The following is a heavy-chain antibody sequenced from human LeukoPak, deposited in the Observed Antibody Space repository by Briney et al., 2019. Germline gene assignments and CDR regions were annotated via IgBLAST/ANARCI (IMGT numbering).Heavy chain of an antibody. CDR1: GFTFSDYY. CDR3: ARGGCSGGSCYYYMDV. V-gene: IGHV3-11*04. CDR2: ISTRDNTI. J-gene: IGHJ6*03. Sequence: GGSLRLSCTASGFTFSDYYMSWIRQTPGKGLEWLSYISTRDNTIQYADSVKGRFTISRDNAKNSLYLQMNSLRAEDTAVYYCARGGCSGGSCYYYMDVWGKGTTVTVSS. D-gene: IGHD2-15*01.